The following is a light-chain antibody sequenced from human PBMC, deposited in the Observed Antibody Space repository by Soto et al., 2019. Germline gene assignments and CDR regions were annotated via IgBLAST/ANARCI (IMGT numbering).Light chain of an antibody. CDR1: DSNLGADYD. V-gene: IGLV1-40*01. CDR2: ADA. J-gene: IGLJ3*02. CDR3: QSYDSNLRGWV. Sequence: QSVLKQPPSVSGAPGQRVTISCTGTDSNLGADYDVHWYQRLPGTAPKLLIYADASLPSGVPDRFSAAKSVTATSLASTGLQGEDEADYSCQSYDSNLRGWVFGGGTKLTVL.